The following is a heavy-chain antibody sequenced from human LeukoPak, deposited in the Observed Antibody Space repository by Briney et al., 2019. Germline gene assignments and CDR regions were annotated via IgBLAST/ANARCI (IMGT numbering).Heavy chain of an antibody. Sequence: ASETLSLTCAVSGGSISSSSWWSWVRQSPGKGLEWIGEINHSGSTNYNPSLKSRVTISVDTSKNQFSLKLSSVTAADTAVYYCARRAGYYGSGSPFDYWGQGTLVTVSS. J-gene: IGHJ4*02. CDR1: GGSISSSSW. D-gene: IGHD3-10*01. CDR3: ARRAGYYGSGSPFDY. CDR2: INHSGST. V-gene: IGHV4-4*02.